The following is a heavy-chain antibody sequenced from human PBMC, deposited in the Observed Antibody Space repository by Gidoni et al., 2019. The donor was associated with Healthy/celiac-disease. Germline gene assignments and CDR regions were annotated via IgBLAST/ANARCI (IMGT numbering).Heavy chain of an antibody. Sequence: QVQLVQSGAAVKKPGASVKVSCRASGCTFSSYAISWVRPAPGGGLEWRGVIIPIFGTANYAQKSQGSVTIPADESTSTAYMELISLRSEDTAVYYCASANETSCSSTSCYRRVRYSYYYYGMDVWGQGTTVTVSS. J-gene: IGHJ6*02. D-gene: IGHD2-2*01. CDR2: IIPIFGTA. V-gene: IGHV1-69*01. CDR1: GCTFSSYA. CDR3: ASANETSCSSTSCYRRVRYSYYYYGMDV.